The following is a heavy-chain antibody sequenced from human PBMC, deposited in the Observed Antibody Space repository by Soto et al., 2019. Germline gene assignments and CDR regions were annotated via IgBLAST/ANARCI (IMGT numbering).Heavy chain of an antibody. D-gene: IGHD6-6*01. CDR1: GGSISSGGYY. CDR3: ASGATIAARPMDV. V-gene: IGHV4-31*03. Sequence: SETLSLTCTVSGGSISSGGYYWSWIRQHPGKGLEWIGYIYYSGSTYYNPSLKSRVTISVDTSKNQFSLKLGSVTAADTAVYYCASGATIAARPMDVWGQGTTVTVSS. CDR2: IYYSGST. J-gene: IGHJ6*02.